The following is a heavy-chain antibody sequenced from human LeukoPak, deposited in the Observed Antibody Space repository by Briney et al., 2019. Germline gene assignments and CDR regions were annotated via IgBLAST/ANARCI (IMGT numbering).Heavy chain of an antibody. CDR1: GYTLETYS. D-gene: IGHD3-10*01. J-gene: IGHJ4*02. CDR2: ISAYNGDT. V-gene: IGHV1-18*01. CDR3: AFRGVIPNYFDY. Sequence: ASVKVSCKASGYTLETYSFTWVRQAPGQGLEWMGRISAYNGDTNYAQKFQGRVALTADTLTRTGYMELTSLRSDDTAVYYCAFRGVIPNYFDYWGQGSLVTVSS.